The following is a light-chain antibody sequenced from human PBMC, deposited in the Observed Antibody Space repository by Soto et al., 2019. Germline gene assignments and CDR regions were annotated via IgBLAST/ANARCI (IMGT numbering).Light chain of an antibody. CDR1: RSDVGGYNF. CDR2: DVN. J-gene: IGLJ1*01. CDR3: CSYTSSSTHV. Sequence: QSALTQPASVSGSPGQSITISCTGNRSDVGGYNFVSWYQQHPGKVPKLMIFDVNRRPSGVSDRFSGSKSGNTASLTISGLQAEDEGDYYCCSYTSSSTHVFGSGTKVTVL. V-gene: IGLV2-14*03.